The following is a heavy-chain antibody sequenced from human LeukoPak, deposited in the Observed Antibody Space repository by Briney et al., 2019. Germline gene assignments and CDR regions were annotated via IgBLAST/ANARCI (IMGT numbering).Heavy chain of an antibody. V-gene: IGHV3-21*01. CDR3: AREGYGDYYFDY. CDR1: GFTFSSYS. D-gene: IGHD4-17*01. CDR2: ISSTSRSI. J-gene: IGHJ4*01. Sequence: GGSLRLSCAASGFTFSSYSMSWVRQAPGKGLEWVSSISSTSRSISYADSLKGQFTISRDNARNSLYLQMNNLRVEDTAVYYCAREGYGDYYFDYCGHGTLVTVSS.